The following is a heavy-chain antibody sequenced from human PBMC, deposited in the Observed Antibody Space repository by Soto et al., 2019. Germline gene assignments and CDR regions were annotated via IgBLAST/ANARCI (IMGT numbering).Heavy chain of an antibody. V-gene: IGHV1-69*01. J-gene: IGHJ6*01. Sequence: QVQLVQSGAEVKEPGSSVRVSCKASGGTFDNFIMNWVRQTPGQGLEWMGGIVPMLGTPTYAEKFKGRVTISATGSTRTMYMALTSLRSEDTAIYYCARNGTYTSSLSQYSGMDVWGQWTTVTVSS. CDR1: GGTFDNFI. D-gene: IGHD3-16*01. CDR2: IVPMLGTP. CDR3: ARNGTYTSSLSQYSGMDV.